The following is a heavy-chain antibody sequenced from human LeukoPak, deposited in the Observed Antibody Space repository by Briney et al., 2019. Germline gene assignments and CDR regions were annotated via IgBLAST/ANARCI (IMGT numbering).Heavy chain of an antibody. Sequence: ASVKASCKASGYTFTGYYMHWVRQAPGQGLEWMGWISAYNGHANYAQKLQGKVTVTTDTSTSTTYMELRSLRSDDTAVYYCARVSYYYDISGYSSYFDYWGQGTLVTVSS. CDR1: GYTFTGYY. V-gene: IGHV1-18*04. J-gene: IGHJ4*02. CDR2: ISAYNGHA. D-gene: IGHD3-22*01. CDR3: ARVSYYYDISGYSSYFDY.